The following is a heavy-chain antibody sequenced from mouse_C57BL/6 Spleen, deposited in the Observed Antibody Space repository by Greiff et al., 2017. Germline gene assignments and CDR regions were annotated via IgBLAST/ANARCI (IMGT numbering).Heavy chain of an antibody. CDR3: ARRVYYGSSDGYFDV. CDR1: GYTFTTYP. J-gene: IGHJ1*03. D-gene: IGHD1-1*01. V-gene: IGHV1-47*01. CDR2: FHPYNDDT. Sequence: QVQLQQSGAELVKPGASVKMSCKASGYTFTTYPIEWMKQNHGKSLAWIGNFHPYNDDTKYNEKFKGKATLTVEKTSSTVYLELSRLTSDDPAVYYCARRVYYGSSDGYFDVWGTGTTVTVSS.